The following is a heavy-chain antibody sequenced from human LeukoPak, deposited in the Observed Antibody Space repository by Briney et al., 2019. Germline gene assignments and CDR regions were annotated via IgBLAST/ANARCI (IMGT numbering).Heavy chain of an antibody. V-gene: IGHV3-13*01. Sequence: PGGSLRLSCAASGFTFSSYDMHWVRHATGKGLEWVSAIGTAGDTYYPGSVKGRFTISRENAKNSLYLQMNSLRAGDTAVYYCARGRGSYRFDYWGQGTLVTVSS. J-gene: IGHJ4*02. CDR3: ARGRGSYRFDY. CDR1: GFTFSSYD. D-gene: IGHD1-26*01. CDR2: IGTAGDT.